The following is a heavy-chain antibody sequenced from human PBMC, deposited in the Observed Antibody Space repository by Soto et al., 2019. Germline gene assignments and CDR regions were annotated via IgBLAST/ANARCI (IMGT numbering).Heavy chain of an antibody. CDR2: VYWDDDK. Sequence: GSGPTLVNPTQTLTLTCTVSGFSVSTSEVGVGWIRQPPGKALEWLALVYWDDDKRYSPSLRNSLTITKDTSKNQVVLTLTNLDPLDTATYFCARRPTRGSGTFDYWGQGTLVTVSS. CDR1: GFSVSTSEVG. CDR3: ARRPTRGSGTFDY. D-gene: IGHD3-10*01. J-gene: IGHJ4*02. V-gene: IGHV2-5*02.